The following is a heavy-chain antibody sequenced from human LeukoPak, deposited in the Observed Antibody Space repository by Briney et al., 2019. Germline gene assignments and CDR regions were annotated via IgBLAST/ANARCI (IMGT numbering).Heavy chain of an antibody. Sequence: GGALRLSCAASGFTFSSYASSWVRQAPGKGVEWVSAISGNGGSTYYADSVKGRFTISRDNSKNTLYLQMNSLRAEATDVYYCAKATPYDILTGRRRYYFDYWGQGTLVTVSS. D-gene: IGHD3-9*01. V-gene: IGHV3-23*01. CDR3: AKATPYDILTGRRRYYFDY. J-gene: IGHJ4*02. CDR1: GFTFSSYA. CDR2: ISGNGGST.